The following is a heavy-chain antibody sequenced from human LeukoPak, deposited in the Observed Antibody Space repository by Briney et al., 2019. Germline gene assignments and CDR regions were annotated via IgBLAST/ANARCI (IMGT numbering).Heavy chain of an antibody. CDR2: IYYSGSA. V-gene: IGHV4-59*01. Sequence: PSETLSLTCTVSGGSISSYYWSWIRQPPGKGLEWIGYIYYSGSANYNPSLKSRVTISVDTSKNQFSLKLNSVTAADTAVYYCARAAGYRFDYWGQGTLVTVS. CDR1: GGSISSYY. D-gene: IGHD5-12*01. CDR3: ARAAGYRFDY. J-gene: IGHJ4*02.